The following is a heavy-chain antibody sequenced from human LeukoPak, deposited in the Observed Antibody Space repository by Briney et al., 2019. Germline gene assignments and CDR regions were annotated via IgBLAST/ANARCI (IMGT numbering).Heavy chain of an antibody. CDR3: ARGRVQLYAFDI. Sequence: GASVKVSCKASGYTFASYYMHWVRQAPGQGLEWMGGIIPIFGTANYAQKFQGRVTITADESTSTAYMELSSLRSEDTAVYYCARGRVQLYAFDIWGQGTMVTVSS. CDR1: GYTFASYY. J-gene: IGHJ3*02. D-gene: IGHD1-1*01. CDR2: IIPIFGTA. V-gene: IGHV1-69*13.